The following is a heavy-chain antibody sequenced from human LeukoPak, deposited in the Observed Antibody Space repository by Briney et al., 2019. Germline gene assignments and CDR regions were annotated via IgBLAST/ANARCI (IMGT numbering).Heavy chain of an antibody. CDR3: ARERAAAGGGDY. Sequence: SETLSLTCTVSGYSISSGYYWGWIRQPPGKGLEWIGRIYHSGSTYYNPSLKSRVTISVDTSKNQFSLKLSSVTAADTAVYYCARERAAAGGGDYWGQGTLVTVSS. V-gene: IGHV4-38-2*02. CDR1: GYSISSGYY. D-gene: IGHD6-13*01. CDR2: IYHSGST. J-gene: IGHJ4*02.